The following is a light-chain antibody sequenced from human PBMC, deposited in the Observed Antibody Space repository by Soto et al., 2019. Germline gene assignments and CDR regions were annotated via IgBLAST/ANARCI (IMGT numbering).Light chain of an antibody. J-gene: IGLJ1*01. V-gene: IGLV2-11*01. Sequence: QSALTQPRSVSGSPGQSVTISCTGTSSDVGGYTFVSWYQQHPGKAPKVMIYDVTKRSSGVPDRFSGSKSGNTASLTISGLQAEDEADYYCCSYAGSYTYVFGTGTKLTVL. CDR3: CSYAGSYTYV. CDR2: DVT. CDR1: SSDVGGYTF.